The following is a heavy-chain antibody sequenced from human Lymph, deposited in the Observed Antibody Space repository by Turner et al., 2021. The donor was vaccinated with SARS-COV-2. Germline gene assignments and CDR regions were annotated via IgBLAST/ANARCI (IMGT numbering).Heavy chain of an antibody. CDR3: ARDNPHDAFDI. CDR2: IYSGGST. Sequence: EVQLVETGGGLTQPGGSVRLSCAASGFNVSSNYMSWVRQAPGKGLEWVSVIYSGGSTFYADSVRGRFTISRDNSKNTLYLQMNSLRAEDTAVYYCARDNPHDAFDIWGQGTMVTVSS. CDR1: GFNVSSNY. J-gene: IGHJ3*02. V-gene: IGHV3-53*02.